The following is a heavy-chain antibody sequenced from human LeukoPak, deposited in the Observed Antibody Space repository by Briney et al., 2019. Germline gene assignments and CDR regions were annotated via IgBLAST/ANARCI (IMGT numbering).Heavy chain of an antibody. J-gene: IGHJ4*02. D-gene: IGHD3-10*01. CDR3: ARAIASSGSRLFDY. Sequence: SETLSLTCTVSGGSISSSDFYWGWIRQPPGKGLEWIAYIYYSGSAFYNPSLKSRVTISQDTSKNQFSLKLSSLTAADTAMYYCARAIASSGSRLFDYWGQGTLVTVSS. V-gene: IGHV4-30-4*08. CDR1: GGSISSSDFY. CDR2: IYYSGSA.